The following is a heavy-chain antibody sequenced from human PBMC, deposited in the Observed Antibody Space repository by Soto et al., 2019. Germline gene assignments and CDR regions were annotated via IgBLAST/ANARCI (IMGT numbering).Heavy chain of an antibody. CDR1: GFTFNNYA. D-gene: IGHD3-22*01. V-gene: IGHV3-23*01. CDR2: VSGSGGST. CDR3: AKGASYYYDTGGYYGY. Sequence: HPGGSLRLSCAASGFTFNNYAMSWVRQAPGKGLEWVSAVSGSGGSTFYADSVKGRFTISRDNSKNTLYLQMNSLRAEDTAVFYCAKGASYYYDTGGYYGYWGQGTLVTVSS. J-gene: IGHJ4*02.